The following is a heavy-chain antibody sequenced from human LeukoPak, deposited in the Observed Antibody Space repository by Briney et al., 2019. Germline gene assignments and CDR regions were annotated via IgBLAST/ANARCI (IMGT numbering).Heavy chain of an antibody. V-gene: IGHV4-61*02. CDR1: GGSISSGSYY. Sequence: SETLSLTCTVSGGSISSGSYYWSWIRQPAGKGLEWIGRIYTSGSTNYNPSLKSRVTISVDTSKNQFSLKLSSVTAADTAVYYCARDLPVWGSLNYYYYYMDVWGKGTTVTIS. CDR3: ARDLPVWGSLNYYYYYMDV. D-gene: IGHD3-16*01. J-gene: IGHJ6*03. CDR2: IYTSGST.